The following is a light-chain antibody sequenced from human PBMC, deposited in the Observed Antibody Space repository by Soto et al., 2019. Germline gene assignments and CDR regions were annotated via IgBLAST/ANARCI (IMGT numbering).Light chain of an antibody. V-gene: IGKV3-15*01. J-gene: IGKJ2*01. CDR2: DAS. CDR1: QSVSSD. CDR3: QHYNNWPNT. Sequence: ETVMTQSPATLSVSPGERATLSCRASQSVSSDLAWYQQKPGQAPRLLIYDASTRATGIPARFSCSGSGAEFTLTISSLQSEDFAVYYCQHYNNWPNTFGQGTKLEIK.